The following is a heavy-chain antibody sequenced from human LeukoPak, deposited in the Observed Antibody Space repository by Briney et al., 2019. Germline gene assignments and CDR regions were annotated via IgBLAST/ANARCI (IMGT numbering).Heavy chain of an antibody. Sequence: GESLKISCKGSGYSFTSYWISWVRQMPGKGLEWMGRIGPSDSYTNYSPSFQGHVTISADKSISTAYLQWSSLKASDTAMYYCARDTAMVTGAFDIWGQGTMVTVSS. V-gene: IGHV5-10-1*01. D-gene: IGHD5-18*01. J-gene: IGHJ3*02. CDR2: IGPSDSYT. CDR3: ARDTAMVTGAFDI. CDR1: GYSFTSYW.